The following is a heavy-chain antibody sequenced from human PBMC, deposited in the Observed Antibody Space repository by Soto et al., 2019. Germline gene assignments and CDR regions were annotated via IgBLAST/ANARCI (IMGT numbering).Heavy chain of an antibody. CDR2: LSRSGGAT. CDR1: GFNTRFYS. J-gene: IGHJ5*02. V-gene: IGHV3-23*01. CDR3: SKGEMSTIRNSFDP. Sequence: GGSLRLSCTASGFNTRFYSMSWFRQTPGKGLEWVAALSRSGGATYYADSVRGRFTISRDASKDTLFLQMSNLRAEDTALYYCSKGEMSTIRNSFDPWGQGTLVTVSS. D-gene: IGHD1-7*01.